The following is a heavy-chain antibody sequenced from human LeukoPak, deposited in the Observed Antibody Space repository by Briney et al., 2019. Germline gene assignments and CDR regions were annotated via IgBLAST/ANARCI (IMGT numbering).Heavy chain of an antibody. Sequence: ASVKVSCKASGYTFTSYAMHWVRQAPGQRLEWMGWINAGNGNTKYSQEFQGRVTITRDTSASTAYMELSSLRSEDMAVYYCAKGGGFDWLNYYYMDVWGKGTTVIISS. J-gene: IGHJ6*03. V-gene: IGHV1-3*03. CDR1: GYTFTSYA. CDR2: INAGNGNT. CDR3: AKGGGFDWLNYYYMDV. D-gene: IGHD3-9*01.